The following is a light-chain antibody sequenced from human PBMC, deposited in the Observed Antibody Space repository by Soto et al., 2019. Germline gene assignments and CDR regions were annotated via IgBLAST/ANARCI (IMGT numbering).Light chain of an antibody. CDR1: QSVSSH. J-gene: IGKJ5*01. V-gene: IGKV3-11*01. CDR3: KQGGKGPLT. Sequence: EIVLTQSPATLYLSPGEGATVSCRASQSVSSHLAWYQQKLGQAPRLLIYDASSRASGIPARFSGRVSGTDFSLTISYIEPEDYAMYYSKQGGKGPLTFGQGTRLENK. CDR2: DAS.